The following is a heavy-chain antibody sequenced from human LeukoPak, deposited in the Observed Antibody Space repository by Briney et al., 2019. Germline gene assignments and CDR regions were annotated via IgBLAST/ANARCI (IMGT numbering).Heavy chain of an antibody. CDR3: ATYLQGGWSADAFDI. V-gene: IGHV1-2*02. Sequence: ASVKVSCKASGYTFTGYYVHWVRQAPGQGLEWMGWINPNSGGTNYAQKFQGRVTMTRDTSISTAYMELSSLRSEDTAVYYCATYLQGGWSADAFDIWGQGTMVTVSS. D-gene: IGHD6-19*01. CDR1: GYTFTGYY. J-gene: IGHJ3*02. CDR2: INPNSGGT.